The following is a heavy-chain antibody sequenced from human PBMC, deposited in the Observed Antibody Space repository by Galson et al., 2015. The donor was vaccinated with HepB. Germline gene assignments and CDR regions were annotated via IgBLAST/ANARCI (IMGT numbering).Heavy chain of an antibody. CDR1: GGSISSSSYY. V-gene: IGHV4-39*01. CDR2: ISYSGSN. CDR3: ARVRDSSSSRSYDAFDI. D-gene: IGHD6-13*01. Sequence: ETLSLTCTVSGGSISSSSYYWGWIRQPPGKGLEWIGSISYSGSNYYNPSLKSRVTISVDTSKNQFSLKLSSVTAADTAVYYCARVRDSSSSRSYDAFDIWGQGTMVTVSS. J-gene: IGHJ3*02.